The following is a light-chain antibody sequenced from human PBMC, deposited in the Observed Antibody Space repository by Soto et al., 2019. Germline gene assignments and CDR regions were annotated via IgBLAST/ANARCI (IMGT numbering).Light chain of an antibody. V-gene: IGKV3-20*01. CDR1: QRVSSSY. Sequence: IVLTQAPGTLSLSPGERTTLSCSASQRVSSSYLAWYQQKPGQAPKLLIYGASSRANGIPDRFSGSGSGTDFNLTISRLEPEDFAVYYCQQYGSSPLTFGGGTKVDI. CDR2: GAS. J-gene: IGKJ4*01. CDR3: QQYGSSPLT.